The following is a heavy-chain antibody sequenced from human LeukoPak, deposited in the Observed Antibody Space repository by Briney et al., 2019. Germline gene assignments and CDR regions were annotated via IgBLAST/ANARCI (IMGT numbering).Heavy chain of an antibody. J-gene: IGHJ3*02. CDR2: ISLNSGSI. CDR3: AKHRSATGSDDAFDI. CDR1: GFTFDDYA. V-gene: IGHV3-9*01. Sequence: PGGSLRLSCAASGFTFDDYAMHWVRQAPGKGLEGVSGISLNSGSIDYADSVKGRFTISRDNAKNSLYLQKHSLRAEDTALYYCAKHRSATGSDDAFDIWGQATMLAVSS.